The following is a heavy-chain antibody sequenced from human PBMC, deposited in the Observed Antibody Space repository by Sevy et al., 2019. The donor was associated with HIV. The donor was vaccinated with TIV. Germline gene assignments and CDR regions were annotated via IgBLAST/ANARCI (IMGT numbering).Heavy chain of an antibody. J-gene: IGHJ4*02. CDR3: ATRTPLTSMIAFDY. D-gene: IGHD2-21*01. Sequence: GESLKISCKASGSISTSHWFGWVRQMPGKGLEWMGIVYVGDSGTMYSPSFQDQVTMSVDKSTNTASLQWSRLKASDTAMYYCATRTPLTSMIAFDYWGQGTLVTVSS. CDR2: VYVGDSGT. CDR1: GSISTSHW. V-gene: IGHV5-51*01.